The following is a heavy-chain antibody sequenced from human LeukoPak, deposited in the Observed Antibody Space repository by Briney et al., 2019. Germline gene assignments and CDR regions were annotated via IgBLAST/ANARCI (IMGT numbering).Heavy chain of an antibody. J-gene: IGHJ4*02. CDR1: GYTFTSNA. CDR3: ARDRWGKAADY. D-gene: IGHD7-27*01. Sequence: ASVKVSCKASGYTFTSNAIAWVRQAPGQGPEWMGWISPYSGNTNYALRLQDRVTMTTDTATNTAYMELRSLRSDDTAVYYCARDRWGKAADYWGQGTLVTVSS. CDR2: ISPYSGNT. V-gene: IGHV1-18*01.